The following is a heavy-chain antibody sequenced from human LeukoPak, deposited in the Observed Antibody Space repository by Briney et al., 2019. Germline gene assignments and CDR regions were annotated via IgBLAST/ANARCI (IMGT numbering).Heavy chain of an antibody. CDR2: INSDGSST. CDR1: GFTFSSYW. CDR3: ARGELGFTLDY. V-gene: IGHV3-74*01. J-gene: IGHJ4*02. Sequence: PGGSLRLSCAASGFTFSSYWMHWVRHAPGKGVVWVSRINSDGSSTSYADSVKGRFTISRDNAKNTLYLQMNSLRAEDTAVYYCARGELGFTLDYWGQGTLVTVSS. D-gene: IGHD7-27*01.